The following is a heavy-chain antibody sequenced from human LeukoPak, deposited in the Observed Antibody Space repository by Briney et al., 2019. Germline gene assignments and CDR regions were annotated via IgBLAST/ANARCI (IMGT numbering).Heavy chain of an antibody. V-gene: IGHV1-8*01. D-gene: IGHD3-16*01. CDR3: VRWGGNHLDTDFDY. Sequence: ASVKVSCKASGYTFTSYDINWVRHGTGQGLEWVGWMNPNTGDAGSAQKFQGRLTLSRDTSITTAYMELNSLTSEDTAVYYCVRWGGNHLDTDFDYWGQGTLVTVSS. J-gene: IGHJ4*02. CDR2: MNPNTGDA. CDR1: GYTFTSYD.